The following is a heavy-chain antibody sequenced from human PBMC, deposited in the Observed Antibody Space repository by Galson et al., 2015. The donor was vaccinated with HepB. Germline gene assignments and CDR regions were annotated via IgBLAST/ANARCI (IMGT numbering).Heavy chain of an antibody. J-gene: IGHJ4*02. CDR1: GGSISSYY. V-gene: IGHV4-59*08. Sequence: QVQLQESGPGLVKPSETLSLTCAVSGGSISSYYWSWIRQPPGKGLEWIGYIYYSGSTNYNPSLKSRVTISVDTSKNQFSLKLSSVTAADTAVYYCASGSSSWYIFDYWGQGTLVTVSS. D-gene: IGHD6-13*01. CDR2: IYYSGST. CDR3: ASGSSSWYIFDY.